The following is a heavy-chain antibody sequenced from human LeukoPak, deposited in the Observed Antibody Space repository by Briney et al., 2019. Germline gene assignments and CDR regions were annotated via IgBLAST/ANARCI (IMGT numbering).Heavy chain of an antibody. CDR2: IIPIFGTA. Sequence: GASVKVSCKASGYTFTGYYMHWVRQAPGQGLEWMGGIIPIFGTANYAQKFQGRVTITADESTSTAYMELSSLRSEDTAVYYCARDLGAPYSSGWYDRLDYWGQGTLVTVSS. CDR3: ARDLGAPYSSGWYDRLDY. V-gene: IGHV1-69*13. CDR1: GYTFTGYY. D-gene: IGHD6-19*01. J-gene: IGHJ4*02.